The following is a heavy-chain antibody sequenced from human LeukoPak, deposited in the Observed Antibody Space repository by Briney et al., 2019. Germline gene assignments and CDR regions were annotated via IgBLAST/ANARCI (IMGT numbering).Heavy chain of an antibody. CDR3: AKGTMIDYYFDY. D-gene: IGHD3-22*01. J-gene: IGHJ4*02. CDR2: IYISGST. CDR1: GDFISSGHYY. V-gene: IGHV4-61*02. Sequence: SQTLSLTCTVSGDFISSGHYYWNWIRQPAGKGLEWIGRIYISGSTNYNPSLKSRVTMSVDTSKNQFSLKVTSVTAADTAVYYCAKGTMIDYYFDYWGQGTLVTASS.